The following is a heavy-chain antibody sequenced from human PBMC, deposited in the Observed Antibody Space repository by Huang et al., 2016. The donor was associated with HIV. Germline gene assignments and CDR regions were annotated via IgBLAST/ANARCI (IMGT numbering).Heavy chain of an antibody. CDR3: ARDARELRDYLVRFNWFAP. CDR2: SNPKTGNA. CDR1: GYSFSDYA. J-gene: IGHJ5*02. Sequence: QVQLVQSGSEFKKPGASVRVSCKASGYSFSDYAVNWVRQAPGQGLEGMGWSNPKTGNATYVQGFRGRFVFSLDTSVKTAYLHISSLKTEDAAVYYCARDARELRDYLVRFNWFAPWGQGTLVTVSS. V-gene: IGHV7-4-1*02. D-gene: IGHD1-7*01.